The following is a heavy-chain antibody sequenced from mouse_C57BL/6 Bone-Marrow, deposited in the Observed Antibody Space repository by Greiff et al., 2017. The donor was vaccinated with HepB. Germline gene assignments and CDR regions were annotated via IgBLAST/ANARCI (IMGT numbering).Heavy chain of an antibody. CDR3: AKKDYYGYFDY. J-gene: IGHJ2*01. CDR1: GFSLTSYG. D-gene: IGHD1-1*01. CDR2: IWRGGST. V-gene: IGHV2-5*01. Sequence: VKLEESGPGLVQPSQSLSITCTVSGFSLTSYGVHWVRQSPGKGLEWLGVIWRGGSTDYNAAFMSRLSITKDNSKSQVIFKMNSLQADDTAIYYCAKKDYYGYFDYWGQGTTLTVSS.